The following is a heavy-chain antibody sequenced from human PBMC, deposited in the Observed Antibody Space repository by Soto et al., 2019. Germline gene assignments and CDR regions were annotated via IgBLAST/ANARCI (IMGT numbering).Heavy chain of an antibody. D-gene: IGHD6-13*01. Sequence: PSETLSLTCAVSGYSISSGYYWGWIRQPPGKGLEWIGSIYHSGSTYYNPSLKSRVTISVDTSKNQFYLKLSTVTAADTAVYYCARTRTYSSSWFGRADYYYYGMDVWGQGTTVTVSS. J-gene: IGHJ6*02. CDR3: ARTRTYSSSWFGRADYYYYGMDV. CDR1: GYSISSGYY. CDR2: IYHSGST. V-gene: IGHV4-38-2*01.